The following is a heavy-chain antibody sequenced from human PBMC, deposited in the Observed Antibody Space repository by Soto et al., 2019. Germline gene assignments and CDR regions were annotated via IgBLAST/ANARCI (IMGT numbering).Heavy chain of an antibody. J-gene: IGHJ4*02. D-gene: IGHD3-10*01. CDR3: ARENNVLPGGYFDY. Sequence: PSETLSLTCTVSGGSISSSSYYWGWIRQPPGKGLEWIGYIYYSGSTYYNPSLKSRVTISVDRSKNQFSLKLSSVTAADTAVYYCARENNVLPGGYFDYWGQGTLVTVSS. CDR1: GGSISSSSYY. CDR2: IYYSGST. V-gene: IGHV4-39*07.